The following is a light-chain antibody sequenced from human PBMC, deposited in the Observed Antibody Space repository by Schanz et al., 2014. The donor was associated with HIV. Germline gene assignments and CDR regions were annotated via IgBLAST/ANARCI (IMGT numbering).Light chain of an antibody. Sequence: EIVLTQSPVTLSLSPGERVTVSCRASQSITNNRLAWYQQKPGQAPRLLIYDASSRATGIPDRFSGSGSGTDFTLTISSLQPEDVAVYYCQQYYRTPWTFGQGTKVEIK. CDR3: QQYYRTPWT. J-gene: IGKJ1*01. CDR1: QSITNNR. V-gene: IGKV3-20*01. CDR2: DAS.